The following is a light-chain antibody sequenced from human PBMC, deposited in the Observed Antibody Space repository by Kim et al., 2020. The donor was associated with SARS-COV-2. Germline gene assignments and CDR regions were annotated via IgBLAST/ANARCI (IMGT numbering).Light chain of an antibody. J-gene: IGLJ3*02. Sequence: QKVTISCSGSISTIGNNYVPWYQQLPGTAPKLLIYDNNKRPSGIPDRFSGSKSGTSATLGITGLQTGDEADYYCGTWDSSLSAGVFGGGTQLTVL. CDR1: ISTIGNNY. V-gene: IGLV1-51*01. CDR3: GTWDSSLSAGV. CDR2: DNN.